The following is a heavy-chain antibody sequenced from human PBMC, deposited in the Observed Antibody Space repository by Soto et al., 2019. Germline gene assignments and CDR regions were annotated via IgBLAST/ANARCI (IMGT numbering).Heavy chain of an antibody. CDR3: ARGRDLLWFGESYAFDI. CDR1: GYTFTSYG. J-gene: IGHJ3*02. V-gene: IGHV1-18*01. D-gene: IGHD3-10*01. Sequence: ASVKVSCKASGYTFTSYGISWVRQAPGQGLEWMGWISAYNGNTNYAQKLQGRVTMTRNTSISTAYMELSSLRSEDTAVYYCARGRDLLWFGESYAFDIWGQGTMVTVSS. CDR2: ISAYNGNT.